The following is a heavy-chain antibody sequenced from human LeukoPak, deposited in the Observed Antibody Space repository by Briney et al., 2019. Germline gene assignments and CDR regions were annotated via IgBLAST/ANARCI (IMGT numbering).Heavy chain of an antibody. CDR1: GYTFTSYD. V-gene: IGHV1-8*01. CDR2: MNPNSGNT. CDR3: ARALPYYYDSSGYRGYYYYYMDV. Sequence: GASAKVSCKASGYTFTSYDINWVRQATGQGLEWMGWMNPNSGNTGYAQKFQGRVTMTRNTSISTAYMELSSLRSEDTAVYYCARALPYYYDSSGYRGYYYYYMDVWGKGTTVTVSS. J-gene: IGHJ6*03. D-gene: IGHD3-22*01.